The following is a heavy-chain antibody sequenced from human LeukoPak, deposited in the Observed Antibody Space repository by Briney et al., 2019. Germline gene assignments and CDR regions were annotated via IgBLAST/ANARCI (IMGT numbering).Heavy chain of an antibody. J-gene: IGHJ4*02. CDR3: ASSPSSSSEIDY. CDR2: MNPNSGNA. CDR1: GYTFTSYD. Sequence: GASVKVSCKASGYTFTSYDINWVRQATGQGLEWMGWMNPNSGNAGYAQKFQGRVTMTRNTSISTAYMELSSLRSEDTAVYYCASSPSSSSEIDYWGQGTLVTVSS. V-gene: IGHV1-8*01. D-gene: IGHD6-6*01.